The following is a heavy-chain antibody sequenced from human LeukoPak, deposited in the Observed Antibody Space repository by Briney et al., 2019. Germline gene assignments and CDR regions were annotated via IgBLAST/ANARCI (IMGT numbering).Heavy chain of an antibody. CDR2: ISSTGTYI. CDR3: ARDLDYSTGFDY. J-gene: IGHJ4*02. CDR1: GFTFSSYA. D-gene: IGHD4-11*01. V-gene: IGHV3-21*01. Sequence: GESLRLSCAASGFTFSSYAMHWVRQAPGKGLEWVSSISSTGTYIYYTDSVKGRFTISRDIANSLLYLQMNSLRADDTAVYYCARDLDYSTGFDYWGQGTLVTVSS.